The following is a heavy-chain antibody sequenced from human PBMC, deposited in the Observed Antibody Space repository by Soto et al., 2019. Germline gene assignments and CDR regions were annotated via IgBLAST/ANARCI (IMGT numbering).Heavy chain of an antibody. CDR1: GGSISSSNW. D-gene: IGHD6-19*01. J-gene: IGHJ4*02. V-gene: IGHV4-4*02. CDR2: IYHSGST. CDR3: ARVGGELAVAGLDY. Sequence: PSETLSLTCAVSGGSISSSNWWSWVRQPPGKGLEWIGEIYHSGSTNYNPSLKSRVTISVDKSKNQFSLKLSSVTAADTAVYYCARVGGELAVAGLDYWGQGTLVTVSS.